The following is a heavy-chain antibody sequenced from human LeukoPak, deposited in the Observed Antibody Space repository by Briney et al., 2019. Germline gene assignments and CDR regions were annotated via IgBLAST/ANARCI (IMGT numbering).Heavy chain of an antibody. CDR3: ATYDNQWFGESTYYYYYMDV. D-gene: IGHD3-10*01. Sequence: GASVKVSCKASGYTFTSYGISWVRQAPGQGLEWMGRVDPEDGETIYAEKFQGRVTITADTSTDTAYMELSSLRSEDTAVYYCATYDNQWFGESTYYYYYMDVWGKGTTVTVSS. CDR2: VDPEDGET. J-gene: IGHJ6*03. V-gene: IGHV1-69-2*01. CDR1: GYTFTSYG.